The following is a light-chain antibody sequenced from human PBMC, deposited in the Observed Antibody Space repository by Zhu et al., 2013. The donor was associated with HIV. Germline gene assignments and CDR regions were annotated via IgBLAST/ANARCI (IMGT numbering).Light chain of an antibody. CDR1: QSLVHTDGNTY. CDR3: MQGSHWPPWT. V-gene: IGKV2-30*02. J-gene: IGKJ1*01. Sequence: EVVMTQSPLLLPVIPGQAASMSCRSSQSLVHTDGNTYLSWFQQRPGQSPRRLVYKISNRDSGVPDRFSGSGSVSDFTLNITKVEADDVATYYCMQGSHWPPWTFGQGTKLEIK. CDR2: KIS.